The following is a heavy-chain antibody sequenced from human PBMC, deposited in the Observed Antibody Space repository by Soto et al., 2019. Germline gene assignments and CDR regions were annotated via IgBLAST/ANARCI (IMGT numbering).Heavy chain of an antibody. CDR3: AGGGVRGVITRTRDYYGMDV. D-gene: IGHD3-10*01. J-gene: IGHJ6*02. V-gene: IGHV5-51*01. CDR2: IYPRDSDT. Sequence: GESLKLSCPVPGYSFSHYLIGWVRQMPGKGLEWMGIIYPRDSDTRYSPSFQGQVSISADKSINTAYLQWSSLKASDTAMYYCAGGGVRGVITRTRDYYGMDVWGQGTTVTVSS. CDR1: GYSFSHYL.